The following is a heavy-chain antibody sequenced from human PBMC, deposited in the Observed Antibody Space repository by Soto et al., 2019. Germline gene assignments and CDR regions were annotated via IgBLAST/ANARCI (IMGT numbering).Heavy chain of an antibody. Sequence: GGSLRLSCAASGFTFSSYSMNWVRQAPGKGLEWVSSISSSSSYIYYADSVKGRFTISRDNAKNSLYLQMNSLRAEDTAVYYCARGTPHYDILTHYYYYYMDVWGKGTTVTVSS. J-gene: IGHJ6*03. CDR2: ISSSSSYI. CDR3: ARGTPHYDILTHYYYYYMDV. CDR1: GFTFSSYS. V-gene: IGHV3-21*01. D-gene: IGHD3-9*01.